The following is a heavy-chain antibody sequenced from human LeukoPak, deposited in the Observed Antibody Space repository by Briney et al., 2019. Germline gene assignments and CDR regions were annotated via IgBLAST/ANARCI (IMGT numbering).Heavy chain of an antibody. D-gene: IGHD1-14*01. J-gene: IGHJ4*02. Sequence: PGGSLRLSCAASGFTVSSNYMGLVRQAPGKGLEWVSVIFSGGSTYYAESVKGRFTISRDNSKNTLYLQMNNLRVEDTADYFCARARTYTLDWGQGTLVTVSS. CDR2: IFSGGST. CDR3: ARARTYTLD. V-gene: IGHV3-66*01. CDR1: GFTVSSNY.